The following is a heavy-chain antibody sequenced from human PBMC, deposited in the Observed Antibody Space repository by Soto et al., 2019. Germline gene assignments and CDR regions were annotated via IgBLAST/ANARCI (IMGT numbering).Heavy chain of an antibody. J-gene: IGHJ4*02. D-gene: IGHD3-10*01. CDR3: ARSRNSAVADSFDF. Sequence: GSLRLSCAGSGFTLSRYAIHWVRQAPGKGLEWVAVISRDGKNKYYVDSVKGRFTISRDDSQNTLYLQMNSLRREDTAVYYCARSRNSAVADSFDFWGQGTLVTVSS. CDR2: ISRDGKNK. CDR1: GFTLSRYA. V-gene: IGHV3-30*04.